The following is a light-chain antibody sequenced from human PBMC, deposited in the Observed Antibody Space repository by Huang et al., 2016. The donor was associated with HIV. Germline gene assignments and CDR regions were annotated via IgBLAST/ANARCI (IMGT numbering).Light chain of an antibody. CDR2: WAT. J-gene: IGKJ2*02. Sequence: IVMTQSPDSLTVSVGGRATFECRSSQNIFYSSTNKNYLAWYQQKPGQSPQLLIYWATARESGIPDRFTGSGSETDFTLTINNVQAEDVAIYYCQQYYSTPCTFGQGTRLEI. CDR1: QNIFYSSTNKNY. V-gene: IGKV4-1*01. CDR3: QQYYSTPCT.